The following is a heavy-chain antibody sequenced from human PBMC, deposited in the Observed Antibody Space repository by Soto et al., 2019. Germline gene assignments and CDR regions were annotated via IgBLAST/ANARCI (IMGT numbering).Heavy chain of an antibody. CDR1: GFTFSSYA. CDR2: ISYDGSNK. Sequence: GGSLRLSCAASGFTFSSYAMHWVRQAPGKGLEWVAVISYDGSNKYYADSVKGRFTISRDNSKNTLYLQMNSLRAEDAAVYYCTRASSRGWSHDAFDIWGQGTMVTVSS. D-gene: IGHD6-19*01. J-gene: IGHJ3*02. V-gene: IGHV3-30-3*01. CDR3: TRASSRGWSHDAFDI.